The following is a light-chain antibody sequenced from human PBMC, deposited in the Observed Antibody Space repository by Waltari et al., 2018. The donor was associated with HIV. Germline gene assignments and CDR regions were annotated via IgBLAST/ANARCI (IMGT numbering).Light chain of an antibody. CDR2: AAS. CDR1: QSIRSN. Sequence: DIQMTQSPSSLSASVGDRVTITCRSSQSIRSNLNWYQQKPGKAPKLLIYAASSLQSGVPSRFSGSGSGTDFTLTMSSLQPEDFVTYHCEQSYNSPRTFGQGTKVEIK. J-gene: IGKJ1*01. V-gene: IGKV1-39*01. CDR3: EQSYNSPRT.